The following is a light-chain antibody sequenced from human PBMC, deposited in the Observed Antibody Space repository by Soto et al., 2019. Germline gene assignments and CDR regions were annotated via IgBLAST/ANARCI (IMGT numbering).Light chain of an antibody. Sequence: AIRMTQSPSSLSASTGDRVTITCRARQGISSYLVWYQQKPGKAPKLLIHAASTLQSGVPSRFSGSGSGTFFTLTIRCLPSEDVATYYCQQYYSYPRAFGGGTKVDIK. V-gene: IGKV1-8*01. J-gene: IGKJ4*01. CDR3: QQYYSYPRA. CDR1: QGISSY. CDR2: AAS.